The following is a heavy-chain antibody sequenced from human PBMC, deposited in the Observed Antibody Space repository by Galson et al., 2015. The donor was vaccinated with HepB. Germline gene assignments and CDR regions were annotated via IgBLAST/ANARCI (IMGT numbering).Heavy chain of an antibody. V-gene: IGHV3-74*01. CDR3: ARDFGANWGAFDI. D-gene: IGHD4/OR15-4a*01. CDR2: INSDGNST. CDR1: GFTFSSYW. Sequence: SLRLSCAASGFTFSSYWMDWVRQTPGRGLVWVSRINSDGNSTTYADSVKGRFTVSRDNAKNTLYLQMNSLRAEDTAVYYCARDFGANWGAFDIWGQGTMVTVAS. J-gene: IGHJ3*02.